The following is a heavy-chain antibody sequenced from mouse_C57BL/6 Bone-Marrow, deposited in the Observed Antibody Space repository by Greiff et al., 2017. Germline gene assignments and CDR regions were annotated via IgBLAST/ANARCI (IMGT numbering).Heavy chain of an antibody. CDR2: INPSNGGT. V-gene: IGHV1-53*01. J-gene: IGHJ2*01. D-gene: IGHD4-1*01. CDR3: ARWLTGTCGY. Sequence: VQLQQPGTELVKPGASVKLSCKASGYTFTSYCMHWVKQRPGQGLEWIGTINPSNGGTNYNEKFKCKATLTVDKSSSTAYMQLSSLTSKDSAVYDYARWLTGTCGYWGQGTTLTVSS. CDR1: GYTFTSYC.